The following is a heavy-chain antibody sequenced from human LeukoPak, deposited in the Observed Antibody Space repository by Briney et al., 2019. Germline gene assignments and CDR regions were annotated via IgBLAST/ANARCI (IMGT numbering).Heavy chain of an antibody. CDR1: GFTFSSYS. J-gene: IGHJ5*02. V-gene: IGHV3-21*01. CDR2: ISSSSSYI. D-gene: IGHD1-26*01. Sequence: GGSLRLSCAASGFTFSSYSMNWVRQAPGKGLEWVSSISSSSSYIYYADSVKGRFTISRDNAKNSLYLQMNSLRAEDTAVYYCARDFLLGTFDPWGQGTLVTVSS. CDR3: ARDFLLGTFDP.